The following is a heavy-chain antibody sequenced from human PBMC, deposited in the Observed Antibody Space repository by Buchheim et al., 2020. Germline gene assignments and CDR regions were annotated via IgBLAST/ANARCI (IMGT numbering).Heavy chain of an antibody. Sequence: EVQLVESGGGLVQPGGSLRLSCAPSGFTFSRYWMSWARQAPGKGLEWVANINQDGSEKYYVDSVKGRFTISRDNAESSVYLQMNSLTADDTAVYYCVTCWNAGTYDYWGQGTL. J-gene: IGHJ4*02. V-gene: IGHV3-7*03. CDR3: VTCWNAGTYDY. CDR1: GFTFSRYW. D-gene: IGHD1-1*01. CDR2: INQDGSEK.